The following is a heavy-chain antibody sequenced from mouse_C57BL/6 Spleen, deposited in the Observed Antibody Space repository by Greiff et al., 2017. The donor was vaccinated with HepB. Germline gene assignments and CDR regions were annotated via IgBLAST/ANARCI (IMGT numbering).Heavy chain of an antibody. D-gene: IGHD2-2*01. Sequence: VQLQQSGAELVRPGASVTLSCKASGYTFTDYEMHWVKQTPVHGLEWIGAIDPETGGTAYNQKFKGKAILTADKSSSTAYMELRSLTSEDSAVYYCTRGGRVYYGYDGRYFDVWGTGTTVTVSS. CDR2: IDPETGGT. V-gene: IGHV1-15*01. J-gene: IGHJ1*03. CDR1: GYTFTDYE. CDR3: TRGGRVYYGYDGRYFDV.